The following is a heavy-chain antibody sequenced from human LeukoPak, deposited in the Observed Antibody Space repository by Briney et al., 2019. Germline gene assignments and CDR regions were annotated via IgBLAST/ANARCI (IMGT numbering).Heavy chain of an antibody. CDR2: IKTDGSEK. CDR1: GFTFSNYW. D-gene: IGHD2-15*01. J-gene: IGHJ4*02. CDR3: AGGLLGCRGGSCYPTDY. V-gene: IGHV3-7*01. Sequence: GGSLRLSCEGSGFTFSNYWMGWVRQAPGKGLQWVANIKTDGSEKYYVDSVKGRFTISRDNAKNSLYLQMNSLRAEDTAVYYCAGGLLGCRGGSCYPTDYWGQGTLVTVSS.